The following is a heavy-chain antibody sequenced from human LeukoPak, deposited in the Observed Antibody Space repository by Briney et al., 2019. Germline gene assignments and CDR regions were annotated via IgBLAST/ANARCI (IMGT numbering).Heavy chain of an antibody. Sequence: ASVKVSCKASGGTFSSYAISWVRQAPGQGLEWMGRIIPILGIANYAQKFQGRVTITADKSTSTAYMELSSLRSEDTAVYYCARHPTGLLWFGEFNYWGQGILVTVSS. J-gene: IGHJ4*02. V-gene: IGHV1-69*04. CDR3: ARHPTGLLWFGEFNY. D-gene: IGHD3-10*01. CDR1: GGTFSSYA. CDR2: IIPILGIA.